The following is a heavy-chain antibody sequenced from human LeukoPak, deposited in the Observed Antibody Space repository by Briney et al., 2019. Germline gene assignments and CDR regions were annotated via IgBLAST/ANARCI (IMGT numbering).Heavy chain of an antibody. CDR1: GFIFSSYW. V-gene: IGHV3-7*04. CDR3: ARYPSGYDRGFDY. Sequence: GGSLRLSCAASGFIFSSYWMNWVRQAPGKGLQWVANINQDRSEKNYVDSVKGRFTISRDNAKNSLYLQMNSLRAEDTAVYYCARYPSGYDRGFDYWGQGTLVTVSS. J-gene: IGHJ4*02. D-gene: IGHD5-12*01. CDR2: INQDRSEK.